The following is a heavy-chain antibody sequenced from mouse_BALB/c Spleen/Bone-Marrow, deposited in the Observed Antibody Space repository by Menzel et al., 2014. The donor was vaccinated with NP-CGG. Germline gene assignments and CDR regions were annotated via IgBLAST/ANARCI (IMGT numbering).Heavy chain of an antibody. D-gene: IGHD1-1*01. V-gene: IGHV14-3*02. CDR3: ARGGSSYGWYFDV. J-gene: IGHJ1*01. CDR2: IDPANGNT. Sequence: VQLQQSGAELVKPGASVKLSCTASGFNIKDTYMHWVKQRPEQGLEWIGRIDPANGNTKCDPKFQGKATITADTSSNTAYLQLSSLTSEDTAVYYCARGGSSYGWYFDVWGAGTTVTVSS. CDR1: GFNIKDTY.